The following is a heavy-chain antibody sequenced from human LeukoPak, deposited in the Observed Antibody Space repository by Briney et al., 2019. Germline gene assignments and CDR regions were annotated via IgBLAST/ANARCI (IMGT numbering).Heavy chain of an antibody. V-gene: IGHV4-38-2*02. D-gene: IGHD5-24*01. CDR3: ARETYNSLDY. CDR2: IYHSGST. Sequence: SETLSLTCAVSGYSISSGYYWGWIRPPPGKGLEWIGNIYHSGSTYYNPSLKGRVTISVDTSKNQFSLKLSSVTAADTAVYYCARETYNSLDYWGQGTLVTVSS. J-gene: IGHJ4*02. CDR1: GYSISSGYY.